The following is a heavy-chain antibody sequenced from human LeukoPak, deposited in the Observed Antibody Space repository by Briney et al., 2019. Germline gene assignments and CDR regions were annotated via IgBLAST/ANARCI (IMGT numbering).Heavy chain of an antibody. J-gene: IGHJ6*02. CDR3: ARDNWNYGSSMDV. D-gene: IGHD1-7*01. Sequence: SEILSLTCTVSGGSISSYYWSWIRQPPGKGLEWIGYIYYSGSTNYNPSLKSRVTISVDTSKNQFSLKLSSVTAADTAVYYCARDNWNYGSSMDVWGQGTTVTVS. CDR2: IYYSGST. CDR1: GGSISSYY. V-gene: IGHV4-59*01.